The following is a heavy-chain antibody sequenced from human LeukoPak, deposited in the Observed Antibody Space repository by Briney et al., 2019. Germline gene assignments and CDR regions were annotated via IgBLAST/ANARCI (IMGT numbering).Heavy chain of an antibody. V-gene: IGHV4-59*01. CDR1: GGSISSYY. J-gene: IGHJ4*02. CDR3: ARDGRSSGWRPLDY. CDR2: IYYSGST. Sequence: PSETLSLTCTVSGGSISSYYWSWIRQPPGKGLEGIGYIYYSGSTNYNPSLKSRVTISVDTSKNQFSLKLSSVTAADTAVYYCARDGRSSGWRPLDYWGQGTLVTVSS. D-gene: IGHD6-19*01.